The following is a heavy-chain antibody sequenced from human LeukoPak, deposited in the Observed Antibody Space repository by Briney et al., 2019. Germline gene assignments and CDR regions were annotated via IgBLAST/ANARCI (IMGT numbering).Heavy chain of an antibody. CDR2: IKQDGSEK. CDR3: ARSRYYLDS. CDR1: GFTFSLYW. J-gene: IGHJ4*02. V-gene: IGHV3-7*02. Sequence: PGGSLRLSCAASGFTFSLYWMSWVRQAPGKGLEWVANIKQDGSEKYYVDSVKGRFTISRDNAKNSLYLQMNSLRAEDTAVYFCARSRYYLDSWGQGTLVTVSS.